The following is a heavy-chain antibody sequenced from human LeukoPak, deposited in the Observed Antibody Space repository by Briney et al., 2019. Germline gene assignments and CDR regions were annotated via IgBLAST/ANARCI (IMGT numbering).Heavy chain of an antibody. V-gene: IGHV3-21*01. D-gene: IGHD3-3*01. CDR3: ARGSEWSSGVSDY. Sequence: GGSLRLSCAASGFTFSTCGMNWVRQAPGKGLEWVSSISGSSTFICYADSVKGRFTISRDNAKNSLYLQMNSLRAEDTAVYYCARGSEWSSGVSDYWGQGTLVTVSS. CDR1: GFTFSTCG. CDR2: ISGSSTFI. J-gene: IGHJ4*02.